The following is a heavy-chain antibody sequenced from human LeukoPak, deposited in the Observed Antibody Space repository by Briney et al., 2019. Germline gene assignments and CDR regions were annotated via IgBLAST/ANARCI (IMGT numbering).Heavy chain of an antibody. CDR3: ARNKGLLWFGGFFDP. Sequence: PSGTLSLTCAVSGVSISSSNWWSWVRQPPGQGLEWIGEIYHSGSTNYNPSLKSRVTISVDKSKNQFSLKLSSVTAADTAVYYCARNKGLLWFGGFFDPWGQGTLVTVSS. CDR1: GVSISSSNW. D-gene: IGHD3-10*01. J-gene: IGHJ5*02. CDR2: IYHSGST. V-gene: IGHV4-4*02.